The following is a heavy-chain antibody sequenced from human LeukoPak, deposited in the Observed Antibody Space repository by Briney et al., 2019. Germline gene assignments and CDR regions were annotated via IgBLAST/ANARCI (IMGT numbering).Heavy chain of an antibody. J-gene: IGHJ4*02. CDR1: GGTFSSYA. Sequence: ASVKVSCKASGGTFSSYAISWVRQAPGQGLEWMGGIIPIFGTANYAQKFQGRVTITADKSTSTAYMELSSLRSEDTAVYYCASAAMISSPYYFDYWGQGTLVTVSS. CDR3: ASAAMISSPYYFDY. D-gene: IGHD3-22*01. CDR2: IIPIFGTA. V-gene: IGHV1-69*06.